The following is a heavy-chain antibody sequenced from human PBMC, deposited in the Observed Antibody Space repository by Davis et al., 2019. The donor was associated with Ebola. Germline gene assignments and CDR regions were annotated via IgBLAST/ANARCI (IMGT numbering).Heavy chain of an antibody. D-gene: IGHD4-23*01. CDR3: ARGYGGKSFY. CDR2: IYYSGST. V-gene: IGHV4-39*07. J-gene: IGHJ4*02. CDR1: GGSISSSSYY. Sequence: GSLRLSCTVSGGSISSSSYYWGWIRQPPGKGLEWIGSIYYSGSTYYNPSLKSRVTISVDTSKNQFSLKLSSVTAADTAVYYCARGYGGKSFYWGQGTLVTVSS.